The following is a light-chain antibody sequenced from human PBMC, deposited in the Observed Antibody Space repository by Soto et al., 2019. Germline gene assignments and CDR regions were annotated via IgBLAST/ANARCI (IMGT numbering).Light chain of an antibody. V-gene: IGKV3-15*01. CDR1: QSVSSN. Sequence: EIVMTQSPATLSVSPGERATLSCRASQSVSSNLAWYQQKPGQAPTLLIYGASARATGIPARFSGSGSGTEFTLTISSLQSEDFAVYFCQQYDDWLRLTFGGGTQVEI. J-gene: IGKJ4*01. CDR2: GAS. CDR3: QQYDDWLRLT.